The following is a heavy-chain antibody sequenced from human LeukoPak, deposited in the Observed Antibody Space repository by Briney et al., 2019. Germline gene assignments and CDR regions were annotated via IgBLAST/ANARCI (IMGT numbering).Heavy chain of an antibody. J-gene: IGHJ5*02. V-gene: IGHV4-38-2*02. D-gene: IGHD3-3*01. CDR1: GSSIRDNYY. CDR3: ARHNYYHFWSTLNWFDP. CDR2: VFYSGST. Sequence: PSETLSLTCTIIGSSIRDNYYWGWIRRPPGRGLEWIGSVFYSGSTYYNPSLKSRVTLSVDTSNNIFSLKLRSVTAADTAVYYSARHNYYHFWSTLNWFDPWGQGALVTVSS.